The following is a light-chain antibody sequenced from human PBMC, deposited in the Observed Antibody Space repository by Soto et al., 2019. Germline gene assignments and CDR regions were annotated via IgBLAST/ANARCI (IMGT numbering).Light chain of an antibody. CDR3: QQYFDVPFT. V-gene: IGKV3-20*01. CDR2: GAS. Sequence: EIVLTQSPGTLSLSPGERATLSCRASQSVSSSYLAWYQQKPGQAPRLLIYGASSRATGIPDRFSGSGSGTDFTLTISSLEAEDVAFYWCQQYFDVPFTFGGGTKVEI. J-gene: IGKJ4*01. CDR1: QSVSSSY.